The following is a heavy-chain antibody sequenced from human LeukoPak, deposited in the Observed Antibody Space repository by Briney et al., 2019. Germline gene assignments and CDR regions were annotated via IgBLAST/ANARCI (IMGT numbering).Heavy chain of an antibody. V-gene: IGHV4-61*02. CDR2: IYTSGST. Sequence: PSQTLSLTCTVSGGSISSGSYYWSWIRQPAGKGLEWIGRIYTSGSTNYNPSLKSRVTISVDTSKNQFSLKLSSVTAADTAVYYCARDGYDYRYYYYYMDVWGKGTTVTVSS. J-gene: IGHJ6*03. CDR1: GGSISSGSYY. CDR3: ARDGYDYRYYYYYMDV. D-gene: IGHD5-12*01.